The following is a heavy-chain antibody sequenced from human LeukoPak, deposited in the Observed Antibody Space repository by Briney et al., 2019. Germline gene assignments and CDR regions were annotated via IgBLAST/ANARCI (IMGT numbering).Heavy chain of an antibody. V-gene: IGHV1-69*08. Sequence: SVKVSCKTFGGTFRSHIFSWVRQAPGQGLEWMGKITPIIDSAKYSQKFRGRLTITGDSSTGTAYMELSSLTPEDTALYYCTRVNLRGSQYNWFDPWGQGTLVIVSS. CDR3: TRVNLRGSQYNWFDP. CDR2: ITPIIDSA. J-gene: IGHJ5*02. CDR1: GGTFRSHI. D-gene: IGHD1-26*01.